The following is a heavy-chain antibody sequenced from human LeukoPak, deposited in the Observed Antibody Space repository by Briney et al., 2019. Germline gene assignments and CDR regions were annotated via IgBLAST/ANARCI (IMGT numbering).Heavy chain of an antibody. D-gene: IGHD3-3*01. CDR2: IYTSGST. V-gene: IGHV4-61*02. CDR1: GGSISSGSYY. J-gene: IGHJ6*03. CDR3: ARAQVTIFGVVPRNNYYYYMDV. Sequence: KTSQTLSLTCTVSGGSISSGSYYWSWIRQPAGKGLEWIGRIYTSGSTNFNPSLKSRVTISVDTSKNQFSLKLSSVTAADTAVYYCARAQVTIFGVVPRNNYYYYMDVWGKGTTVTVSS.